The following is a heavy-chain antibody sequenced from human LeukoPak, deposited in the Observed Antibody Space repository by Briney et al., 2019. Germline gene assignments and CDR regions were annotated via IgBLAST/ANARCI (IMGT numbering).Heavy chain of an antibody. J-gene: IGHJ4*02. D-gene: IGHD2-15*01. CDR3: ARDVCSGGSCYFHY. Sequence: SETLSLTCTVSGGSISSYYWSWIRQPPGKDLEGMGYIYYSGSTNYNPSLKSRVTISVDTSKNQFSLKLSSVTAADTAVYYCARDVCSGGSCYFHYWGQGTLVTVSS. V-gene: IGHV4-59*01. CDR1: GGSISSYY. CDR2: IYYSGST.